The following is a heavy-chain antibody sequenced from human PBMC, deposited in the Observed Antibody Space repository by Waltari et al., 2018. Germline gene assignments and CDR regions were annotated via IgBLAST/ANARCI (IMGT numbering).Heavy chain of an antibody. V-gene: IGHV1-2*02. Sequence: QVQLVQSGAEVKKPGASVKVSCKASGYTFTGYYMHWVRQAPGQGLEWMGWINPNSGGTNYAQKFQGRVTMTRDTSISTAYMELSRLRAEDTAVYYCARDLSKATPYGMDVWGQGTTVTVSS. CDR2: INPNSGGT. CDR3: ARDLSKATPYGMDV. CDR1: GYTFTGYY. J-gene: IGHJ6*02.